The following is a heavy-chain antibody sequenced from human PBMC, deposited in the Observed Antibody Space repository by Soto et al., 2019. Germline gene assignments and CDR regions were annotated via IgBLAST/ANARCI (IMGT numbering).Heavy chain of an antibody. CDR1: GGTFSSYA. V-gene: IGHV1-69*01. Sequence: QVQLVQSGAEVKKPGSSVKVSCKASGGTFSSYAISWVRQAPGQGLEWMGGIIPIFGTANYAQKFQGRVTITADESTSTAYVELSSLRSEDTAVYYCARVGPYNWNDGVLGYWGQGTLVTVSS. CDR3: ARVGPYNWNDGVLGY. CDR2: IIPIFGTA. D-gene: IGHD1-1*01. J-gene: IGHJ4*02.